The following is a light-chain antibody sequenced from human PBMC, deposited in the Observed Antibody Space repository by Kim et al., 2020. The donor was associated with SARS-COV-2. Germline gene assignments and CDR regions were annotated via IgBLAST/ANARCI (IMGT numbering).Light chain of an antibody. J-gene: IGLJ3*02. V-gene: IGLV1-47*01. CDR1: SSNIGGND. CDR3: AAWDDSLSGWV. Sequence: GDSVTISCTGSSSNIGGNDVYWYQQVPATAPNLLCHRNNQRPSGVPDRFSGSKSGTSASLAISGLRSEDEADYYCAAWDDSLSGWVFGGGTQLTVL. CDR2: RNN.